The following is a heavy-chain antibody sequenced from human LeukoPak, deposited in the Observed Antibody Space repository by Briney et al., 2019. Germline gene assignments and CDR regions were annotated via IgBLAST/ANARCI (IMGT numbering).Heavy chain of an antibody. J-gene: IGHJ6*03. CDR1: GFTVSSNY. V-gene: IGHV3-53*01. CDR3: ARINSYYYYMDV. Sequence: PGGFLRLSCAASGFTVSSNYMSWVRQAPGKGLEWVSVIYSGGSTYYADSVKGRFTISRDNSKNTLYLQMNSLRAEDTAVYYCARINSYYYYMDVWGKGTTVTVSS. CDR2: IYSGGST.